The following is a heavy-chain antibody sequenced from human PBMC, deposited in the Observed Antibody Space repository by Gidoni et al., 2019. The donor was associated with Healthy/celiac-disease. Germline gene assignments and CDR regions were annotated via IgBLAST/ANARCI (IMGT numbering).Heavy chain of an antibody. Sequence: EVQLVESGGGLVKPGGSLRLSCAASGFTFSNAWMSGVRQAPGKGLEWVGRIKSKTDGGTTDYAAPVKGRFTISRDDSKNTLYLQMNSLKTEDTAVYYCTTGVPAYYYDSSGYLFDYWGQGTLVTVSS. CDR2: IKSKTDGGTT. D-gene: IGHD3-22*01. CDR1: GFTFSNAW. J-gene: IGHJ4*02. CDR3: TTGVPAYYYDSSGYLFDY. V-gene: IGHV3-15*01.